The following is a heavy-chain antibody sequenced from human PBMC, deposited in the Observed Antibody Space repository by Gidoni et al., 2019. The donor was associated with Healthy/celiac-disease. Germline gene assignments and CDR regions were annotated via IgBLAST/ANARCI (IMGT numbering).Heavy chain of an antibody. J-gene: IGHJ4*02. CDR2: ISYDGSNK. CDR3: ARDLEVRGTH. V-gene: IGHV3-30*01. CDR1: GFTFSSYA. Sequence: QVQLVESGGGVVQPGRSLRLSWAASGFTFSSYAMHWVRQAPGKGLEWVAVISYDGSNKYYADSVKGRFTISRDNSKNTLYLQMNSLRAEDTAVYYCARDLEVRGTHWGQGTLVTVSS. D-gene: IGHD3-10*01.